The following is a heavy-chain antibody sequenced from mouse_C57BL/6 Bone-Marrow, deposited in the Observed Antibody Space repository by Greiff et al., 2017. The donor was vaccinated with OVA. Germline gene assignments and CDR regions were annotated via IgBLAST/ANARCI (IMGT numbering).Heavy chain of an antibody. CDR2: INYDGSST. CDR1: GFTFSDYY. CDR3: ARDLYFDY. Sequence: EVNLMESEGGLVQPGSSMKLSCTASGFTFSDYYMAWVRQVPEKGLEWVANINYDGSSTYYLDSLKSRFIISRDNAKNILYLQMSSLKSEDTATYYCARDLYFDYWGQGTTLTVSS. V-gene: IGHV5-16*01. J-gene: IGHJ2*01.